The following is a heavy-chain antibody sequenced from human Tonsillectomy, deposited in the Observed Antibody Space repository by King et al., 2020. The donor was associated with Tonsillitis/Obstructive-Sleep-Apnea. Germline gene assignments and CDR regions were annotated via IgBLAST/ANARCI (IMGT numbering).Heavy chain of an antibody. V-gene: IGHV3-30*04. Sequence: VQLVQSGGGVVQPGRSLRLSCAASGFTFSTYAMHWVRQAPGKGLEWVVVISFDGSNKYYADSLKGRFTISRDTSKNTLYLQMNSLRAEDTAVYYCARDSVSGYDEDYYYYYGIDVWGQGTTVTVSS. CDR3: ARDSVSGYDEDYYYYYGIDV. D-gene: IGHD2-2*01. CDR2: ISFDGSNK. J-gene: IGHJ6*02. CDR1: GFTFSTYA.